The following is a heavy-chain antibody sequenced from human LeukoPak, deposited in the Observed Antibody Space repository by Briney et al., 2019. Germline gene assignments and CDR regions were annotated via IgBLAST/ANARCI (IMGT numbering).Heavy chain of an antibody. CDR2: IIPIFGTA. Sequence: GASVKVSCKASGGTFSSYAISWVRQAPGQGLEWMGGIIPIFGTANYAQKFQGRVTITADESTSTAYMELSRLRSEDTAVYYCARAPGYCSGGSCYSWFDPWGQGTLVTVSS. CDR3: ARAPGYCSGGSCYSWFDP. CDR1: GGTFSSYA. V-gene: IGHV1-69*13. J-gene: IGHJ5*02. D-gene: IGHD2-15*01.